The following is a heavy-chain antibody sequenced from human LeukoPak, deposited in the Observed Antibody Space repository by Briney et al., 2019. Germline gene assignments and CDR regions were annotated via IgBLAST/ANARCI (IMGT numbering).Heavy chain of an antibody. V-gene: IGHV4-34*01. Sequence: SETLSLTCAVYGGSFSGYYWSWIRQPPGKGLEWIGEINHSGSTNYNPSLKSRVTISVDTSKNQFSLKLSSVTAADTAVYYCARGGYYYDSSGYAYYFDYWGQGTLVTVSS. CDR3: ARGGYYYDSSGYAYYFDY. CDR1: GGSFSGYY. D-gene: IGHD3-22*01. CDR2: INHSGST. J-gene: IGHJ4*02.